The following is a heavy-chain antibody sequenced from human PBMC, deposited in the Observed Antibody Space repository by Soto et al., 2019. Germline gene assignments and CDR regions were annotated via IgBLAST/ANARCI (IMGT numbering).Heavy chain of an antibody. CDR1: GFTFSSYG. CDR3: AKDVRAHSSGPDY. CDR2: ISYDGSNK. J-gene: IGHJ4*02. Sequence: GGSLRLSCAASGFTFSSYGMHWVRQAPGKGLEWVAVISYDGSNKYYADSVKGRFTISRDNSKNTLYLQMNSLRAEDTAVYFCAKDVRAHSSGPDYWGQGTLVPGSS. D-gene: IGHD6-19*01. V-gene: IGHV3-30*18.